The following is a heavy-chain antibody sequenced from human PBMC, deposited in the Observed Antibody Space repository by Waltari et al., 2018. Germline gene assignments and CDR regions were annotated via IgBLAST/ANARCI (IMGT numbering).Heavy chain of an antibody. CDR1: GGSVNHATSY. CDR2: IYYTGLT. J-gene: IGHJ6*02. CDR3: ARRDQDFWRGYFNI. Sequence: QLQLQESGPGLVKASETLSLTCTVSGGSVNHATSYWGWVRQSPQKGLDWIGTIYYTGLTSYNPSLKSRVSVSIDTSKNQFSLRLNSVTAADTAVYFCARRDQDFWRGYFNIWGQGTTVTVSS. D-gene: IGHD3-3*01. V-gene: IGHV4-39*01.